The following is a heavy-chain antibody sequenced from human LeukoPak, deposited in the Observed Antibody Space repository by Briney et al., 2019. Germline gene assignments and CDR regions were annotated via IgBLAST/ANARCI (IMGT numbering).Heavy chain of an antibody. CDR3: TSWGDTTAEYFQR. Sequence: GGSLRLSCVASGFSFSDYYMTWIRQAPGKGLEWVSYSSSSGSTIYHADSVKGRFTISRDNAQNSMYLQMNSLRVEDTAVYYCTSWGDTTAEYFQRWGQGTLVTVSS. D-gene: IGHD2-21*02. CDR2: SSSSGSTI. V-gene: IGHV3-11*04. CDR1: GFSFSDYY. J-gene: IGHJ1*01.